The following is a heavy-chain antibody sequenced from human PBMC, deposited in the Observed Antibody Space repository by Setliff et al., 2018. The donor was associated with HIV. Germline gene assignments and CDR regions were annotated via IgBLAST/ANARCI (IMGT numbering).Heavy chain of an antibody. CDR2: IIPILGIA. J-gene: IGHJ3*02. CDR1: GYTFTSYD. Sequence: GASVKVSCKASGYTFTSYDINWVRQAPGQGLEWMGWIIPILGIANYAQKFQGRVTVTADESTSTAYMELSSLRSEDTAVYYCARGLYYYDSSGYYEDAFDIWGQGTMVTVSS. D-gene: IGHD3-22*01. CDR3: ARGLYYYDSSGYYEDAFDI. V-gene: IGHV1-69*10.